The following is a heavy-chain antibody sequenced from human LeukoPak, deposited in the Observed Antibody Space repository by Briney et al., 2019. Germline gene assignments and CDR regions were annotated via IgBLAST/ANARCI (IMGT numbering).Heavy chain of an antibody. CDR2: VSGSGGSP. CDR3: AKQSPYGGRFGVDDD. Sequence: GGSLRLSCAASGFTFSSYAMSWVRQAPGKGLEWVSVVSGSGGSPNYADSVKGRFTIFRDNSRNTLYLQMNSLRAEDAAVYFCAKQSPYGGRFGVDDDWGRGTLVTVSS. D-gene: IGHD1-26*01. J-gene: IGHJ4*02. CDR1: GFTFSSYA. V-gene: IGHV3-23*01.